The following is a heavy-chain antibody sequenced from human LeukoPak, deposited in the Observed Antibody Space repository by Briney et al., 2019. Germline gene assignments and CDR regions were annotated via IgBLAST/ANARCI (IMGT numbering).Heavy chain of an antibody. Sequence: ASVKVSCKASGYIFTGHYIHWVRQAPGQGLEWMGWINPNSGGTNYAQKFQGRVTLTRDTPINTAYMELDSLTSDDTAVYYCARDQGRDNSGWYPYHDYWGQGTLLAVSS. CDR2: INPNSGGT. J-gene: IGHJ4*02. D-gene: IGHD6-19*01. CDR1: GYIFTGHY. V-gene: IGHV1-2*02. CDR3: ARDQGRDNSGWYPYHDY.